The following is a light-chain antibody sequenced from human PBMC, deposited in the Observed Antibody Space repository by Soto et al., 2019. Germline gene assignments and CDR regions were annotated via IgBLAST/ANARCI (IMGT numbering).Light chain of an antibody. CDR2: DAS. J-gene: IGKJ1*01. CDR1: QSISTH. V-gene: IGKV1-5*01. Sequence: DIHMTQSPSSLSASVGDRVSITCRASQSISTHLSWYQQKPGKAPKLLIYDASSLESGVQSRFSGSGSGTEFTLTIRSLQPDDFATYYCKQYNSYWTCGQGTKVDIK. CDR3: KQYNSYWT.